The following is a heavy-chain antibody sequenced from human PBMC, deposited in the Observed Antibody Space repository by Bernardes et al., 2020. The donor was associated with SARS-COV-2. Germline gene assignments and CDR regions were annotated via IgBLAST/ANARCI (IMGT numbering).Heavy chain of an antibody. V-gene: IGHV4-30-4*01. CDR1: GGSISSVDDY. D-gene: IGHD3-3*01. Sequence: SEPLSLTCTVSGGSISSVDDYWSWLLQPPGKGLEWIGYIYYSGSTYYNPSLKSRVTISVDTSKNQFSLKLSSVTAADTAVYYCARDALGSITIFGVVTRHGMDVWGQGTTVTVSS. CDR2: IYYSGST. CDR3: ARDALGSITIFGVVTRHGMDV. J-gene: IGHJ6*02.